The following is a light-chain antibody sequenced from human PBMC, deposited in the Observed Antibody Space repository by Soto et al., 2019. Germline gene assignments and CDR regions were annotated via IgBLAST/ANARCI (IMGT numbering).Light chain of an antibody. V-gene: IGKV3-20*01. CDR2: GAS. CDR1: QSVTSSS. J-gene: IGKJ1*01. Sequence: EIVLTQSPGTLSLSPGARAPLSCRASQSVTSSSLAWHQQKPGLAPRLVIYGASSRATGIPDRFSGSGSGREFTLTISRLEPEDFAVYYCQQYGSSPETFGQGTKVDIK. CDR3: QQYGSSPET.